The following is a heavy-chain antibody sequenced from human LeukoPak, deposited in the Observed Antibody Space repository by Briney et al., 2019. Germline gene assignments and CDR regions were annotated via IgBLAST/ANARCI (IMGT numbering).Heavy chain of an antibody. V-gene: IGHV4-61*01. D-gene: IGHD3-10*01. CDR1: GASVSSGSYY. CDR2: IHDSGRT. Sequence: PSETLSPTCSVSGASVSSGSYYWSWIRQPPGKGLEWIGFIHDSGRTYYNPSLKSRVTISLDTSKNQFSLRLTSVTAADAAVYYCASRHGDSGSSNCWGQGALVTVSS. J-gene: IGHJ4*02. CDR3: ASRHGDSGSSNC.